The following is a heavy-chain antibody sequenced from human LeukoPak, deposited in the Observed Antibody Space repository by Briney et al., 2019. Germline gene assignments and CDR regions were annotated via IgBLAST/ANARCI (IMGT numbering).Heavy chain of an antibody. CDR1: GYAFTGYY. J-gene: IGHJ4*02. CDR3: ARDWTLAYCGGDCPPGFDY. V-gene: IGHV1-18*04. Sequence: ASVKVSCKASGYAFTGYYMHWVRQAPGQGLEWMGWISAYNGNTNYAQKLQGRVTMTTDTSTSTAYMELRSLRSDDTAVYYCARDWTLAYCGGDCPPGFDYWGQGTLVTVSS. D-gene: IGHD2-21*02. CDR2: ISAYNGNT.